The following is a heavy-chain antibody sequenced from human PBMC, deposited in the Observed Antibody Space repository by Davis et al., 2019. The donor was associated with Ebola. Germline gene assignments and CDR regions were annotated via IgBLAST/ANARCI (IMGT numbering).Heavy chain of an antibody. Sequence: GESLKISCAASGFIFSNYGMHWVRQAPGKGLEWVAVISYDGSDKYHADSVKGRFTISRDNSQKMLYLQMNSLRAEDTAVYYCARVGVGIAWGQGTLVTVSS. D-gene: IGHD1-26*01. J-gene: IGHJ5*02. CDR2: ISYDGSDK. V-gene: IGHV3-30*12. CDR1: GFIFSNYG. CDR3: ARVGVGIA.